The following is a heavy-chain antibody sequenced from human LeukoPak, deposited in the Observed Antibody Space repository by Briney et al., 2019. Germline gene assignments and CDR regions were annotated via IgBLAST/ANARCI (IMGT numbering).Heavy chain of an antibody. CDR3: ARDGRCGGGSCYISSWFDP. Sequence: GRSLRLSCAASGFTFSSYAMHWVRQAPGKGLDWVAVISFDGSNEYYADSVRGRFTISRDNSKNTLFLQMNSLRPEDTAVYYCARDGRCGGGSCYISSWFDPWGQGTLVTVSS. D-gene: IGHD2-15*01. V-gene: IGHV3-30*17. CDR2: ISFDGSNE. J-gene: IGHJ5*02. CDR1: GFTFSSYA.